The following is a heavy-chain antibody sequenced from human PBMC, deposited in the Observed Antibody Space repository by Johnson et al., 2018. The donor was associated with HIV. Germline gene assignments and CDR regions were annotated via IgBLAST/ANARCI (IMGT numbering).Heavy chain of an antibody. J-gene: IGHJ3*02. CDR2: ISSSGSTI. Sequence: QVQLVESGGGLVQPGRALRLSCAASEFTFSDYYMSWIRQAPGKGLEWVSYISSSGSTIYYADSVKGRFTITRDNAKNSLYLQMNSLRAEDRAVYYCAGDEWELLQGGGAFDIWGQGTMVTVSS. CDR3: AGDEWELLQGGGAFDI. CDR1: EFTFSDYY. D-gene: IGHD1-26*01. V-gene: IGHV3-11*04.